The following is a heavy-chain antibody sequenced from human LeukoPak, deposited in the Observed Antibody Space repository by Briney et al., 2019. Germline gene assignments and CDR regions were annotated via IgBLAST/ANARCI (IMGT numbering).Heavy chain of an antibody. CDR3: ARAPDSSGYYYYFDY. CDR1: GFTFSRYA. Sequence: GGSLRLSCGASGFTFSRYAMNWVRQAPGQGLEWVAIISYGGNNQYYAESVKGRFTISRDNTKNTVYLQMNCLRPEDTAVYYCARAPDSSGYYYYFDYWGQGALVTVSP. CDR2: ISYGGNNQ. D-gene: IGHD3-22*01. J-gene: IGHJ4*02. V-gene: IGHV3-30-3*01.